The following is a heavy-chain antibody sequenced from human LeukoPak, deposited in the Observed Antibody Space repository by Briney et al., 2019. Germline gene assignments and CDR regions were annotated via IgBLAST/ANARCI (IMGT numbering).Heavy chain of an antibody. D-gene: IGHD3-10*01. V-gene: IGHV4-34*01. CDR2: INHSGST. Sequence: PSETLSLTCAVYGGSFSGYYWSWIRQPPGKGLEWIGEINHSGSTNYNPSLKSRVTISVDTSKNQFSLKLSSVTAADTAVYYCARGPHYCGSGKFVYRGQGTLVTVSS. J-gene: IGHJ4*02. CDR3: ARGPHYCGSGKFVY. CDR1: GGSFSGYY.